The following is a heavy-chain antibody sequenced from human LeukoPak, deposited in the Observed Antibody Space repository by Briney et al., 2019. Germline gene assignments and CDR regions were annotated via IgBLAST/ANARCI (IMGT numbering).Heavy chain of an antibody. CDR3: ASLSSSWWNFDY. J-gene: IGHJ4*02. CDR2: IYSGGST. V-gene: IGHV3-66*01. Sequence: GGSLRLSCAASGFTVSSNYMSWVRQAPGKGLEWVSVIYSGGSTYYADSVKGRFTISRDNSRNTLYLQMNSLRAEDTAVYYCASLSSSWWNFDYWGQGTLVTISS. CDR1: GFTVSSNY. D-gene: IGHD6-13*01.